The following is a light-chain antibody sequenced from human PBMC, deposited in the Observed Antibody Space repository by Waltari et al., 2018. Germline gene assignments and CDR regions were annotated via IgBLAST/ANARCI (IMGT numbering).Light chain of an antibody. J-gene: IGLJ3*02. Sequence: QSALTQPPSASGSPGQSVTISCTGTSSDVGGYNYVSWFQQRPGKATNVMVYEVSTRPPGVPDRLSGSKSGNTACRIVAGLQAEDEADCYCSSYAGSKFWVFGGGTKLTVL. CDR2: EVS. CDR3: SSYAGSKFWV. CDR1: SSDVGGYNY. V-gene: IGLV2-8*01.